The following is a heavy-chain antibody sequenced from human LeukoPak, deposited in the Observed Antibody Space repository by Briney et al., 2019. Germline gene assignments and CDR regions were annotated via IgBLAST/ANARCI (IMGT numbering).Heavy chain of an antibody. CDR2: IYSGGIT. V-gene: IGHV3-66*01. J-gene: IGHJ4*02. Sequence: AGGSLRLSCAASGFTVSSNYMNWVRQAPGKGLEWVSVIYSGGITYYADSVKGRFTISRDNSKNTLNLQMNSLRAEDTAVYYCARGSAGISNNYFDYWGQGNLVTVSS. CDR1: GFTVSSNY. CDR3: ARGSAGISNNYFDY. D-gene: IGHD6-13*01.